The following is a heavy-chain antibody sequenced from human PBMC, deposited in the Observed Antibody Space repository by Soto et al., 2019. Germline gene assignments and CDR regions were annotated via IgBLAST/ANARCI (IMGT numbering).Heavy chain of an antibody. Sequence: QVQLVQSGAEVKKPGASVKVSCKASGYTFTSYDINWVRQAPGQGLEWVGWMTPNSGDTGYAQTFQGRVTLTRDTSRSPAYMELSSLTSEDSAVYYCARNLYNTGSFDHWGQGTLFTVSS. CDR2: MTPNSGDT. V-gene: IGHV1-8*02. CDR1: GYTFTSYD. J-gene: IGHJ4*02. D-gene: IGHD1-20*01. CDR3: ARNLYNTGSFDH.